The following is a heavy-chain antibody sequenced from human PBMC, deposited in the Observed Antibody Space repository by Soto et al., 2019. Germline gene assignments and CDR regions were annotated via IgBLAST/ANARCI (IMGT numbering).Heavy chain of an antibody. CDR1: GGTFSSYA. Sequence: SVKVSCKASGGTFSSYAISWVRQAPGQGLEWMGGIIPIFGTANYAQKFQGRVTITADESTSTAYMELSSLRSEDTAVYYCASAIWSGYSNWFAPWGQGTLVTVSS. V-gene: IGHV1-69*13. CDR3: ASAIWSGYSNWFAP. J-gene: IGHJ5*02. CDR2: IIPIFGTA. D-gene: IGHD3-3*01.